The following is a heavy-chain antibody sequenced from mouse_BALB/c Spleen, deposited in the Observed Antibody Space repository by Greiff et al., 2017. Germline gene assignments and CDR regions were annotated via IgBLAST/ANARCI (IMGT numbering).Heavy chain of an antibody. CDR3: TRRGNYGFAY. Sequence: VKLQQPGAELVRPGASVKLSCKASGYTFTSYWINWVKQRPGQGLEWIGNIYPADSYTNYNQKFKDKATLTVDKSSSTAYMQLSSPTSEDSAVYYCTRRGNYGFAYWGQGTLVTVSA. V-gene: IGHV1-69*02. CDR1: GYTFTSYW. D-gene: IGHD2-1*01. CDR2: IYPADSYT. J-gene: IGHJ3*01.